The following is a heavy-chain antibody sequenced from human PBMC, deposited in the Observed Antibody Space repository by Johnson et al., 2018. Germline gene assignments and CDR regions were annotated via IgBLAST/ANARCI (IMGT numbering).Heavy chain of an antibody. Sequence: VQLVESGGGLVQPGGSLRLSCVASGFIFSRSDMKWIRQAPGKGLEWVSYISTRSRTINYADSVKGRFTISRDDAKKSLYLEMNSLRAEDTAVYDCVRRSVASLAYHYMYVWGKGTTVTVSS. CDR2: ISTRSRTI. V-gene: IGHV3-48*01. D-gene: IGHD6-19*01. J-gene: IGHJ6*03. CDR1: GFIFSRSD. CDR3: VRRSVASLAYHYMYV.